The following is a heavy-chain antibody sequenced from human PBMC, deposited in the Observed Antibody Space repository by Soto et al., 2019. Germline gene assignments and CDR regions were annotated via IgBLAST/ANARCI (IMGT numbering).Heavy chain of an antibody. CDR3: AKDSSGWSTEGPFDY. V-gene: IGHV3-30*18. Sequence: QVQLVESGGGVVQPGRSLRLSCAASGFTFSSYGMHWVRQAPGKGLEWVAVISYDGSNKYYADSVKGRFTISRDNSKNTLYLQMNSLRAEDTAVYYCAKDSSGWSTEGPFDYWGQGTLVTVSS. CDR1: GFTFSSYG. D-gene: IGHD6-19*01. J-gene: IGHJ4*02. CDR2: ISYDGSNK.